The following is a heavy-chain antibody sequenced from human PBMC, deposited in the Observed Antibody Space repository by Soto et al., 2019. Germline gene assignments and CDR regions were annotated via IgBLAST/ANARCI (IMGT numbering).Heavy chain of an antibody. Sequence: GASVKVSCKASGGTFSSYAISWVRQAPGQGLEWMGGIIPIFGTANYAQKFQGRVTITADESTSTAYMELSSLRSEDTAVYYCARGRTTEAVVAFTGGYYYYGMDVWGQGTTVTVSS. CDR3: ARGRTTEAVVAFTGGYYYYGMDV. CDR1: GGTFSSYA. CDR2: IIPIFGTA. V-gene: IGHV1-69*13. J-gene: IGHJ6*02. D-gene: IGHD4-17*01.